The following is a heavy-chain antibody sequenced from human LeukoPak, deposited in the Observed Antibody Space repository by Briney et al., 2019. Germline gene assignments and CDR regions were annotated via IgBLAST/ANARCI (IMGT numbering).Heavy chain of an antibody. CDR1: GGTFSSYA. CDR2: IIPIFGTA. J-gene: IGHJ4*02. D-gene: IGHD6-19*01. V-gene: IGHV1-69*13. Sequence: SVKVSCKASGGTFSSYAISWVRQAPGQGLEWMGGIIPIFGTANYAQKFQGRVTITADESTSTAYMELSSLRSEDTAVYYCARSIAVAGTVLDYWGQGTLVTVSS. CDR3: ARSIAVAGTVLDY.